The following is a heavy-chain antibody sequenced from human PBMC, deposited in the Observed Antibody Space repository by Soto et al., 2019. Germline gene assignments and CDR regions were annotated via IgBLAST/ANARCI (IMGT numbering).Heavy chain of an antibody. D-gene: IGHD5-18*01. CDR1: GGSISSGGYY. Sequence: QVQLQESGPGLVKPSQTLSLTCTVSGGSISSGGYYWSWIRQHPGKGLEWIGYIYYSGSTYYNPSLKSRVTISVDTSKNQFSLQLSSVTAADTAVYYCAREGETASSSPYYYYGMDVWGQGTTVTVSS. J-gene: IGHJ6*02. V-gene: IGHV4-31*03. CDR2: IYYSGST. CDR3: AREGETASSSPYYYYGMDV.